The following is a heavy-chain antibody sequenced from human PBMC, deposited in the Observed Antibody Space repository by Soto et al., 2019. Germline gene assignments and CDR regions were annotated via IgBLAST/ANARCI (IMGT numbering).Heavy chain of an antibody. Sequence: EVQLVESGGGLIQPGGSLRLSCAASGFTVSSNYMSWVRQAPGKGLEWVSVIYSGGSTYYADSVKGRFTISRDNSKNTLYLQMNSLRAEDTAVYYCARASYGDYPYGMDVWGQGTTVTVSS. CDR1: GFTVSSNY. J-gene: IGHJ6*02. V-gene: IGHV3-53*01. D-gene: IGHD4-17*01. CDR3: ARASYGDYPYGMDV. CDR2: IYSGGST.